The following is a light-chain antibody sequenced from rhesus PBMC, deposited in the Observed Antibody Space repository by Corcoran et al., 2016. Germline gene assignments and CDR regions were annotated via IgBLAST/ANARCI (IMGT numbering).Light chain of an antibody. V-gene: IGKV4-1*01. Sequence: DIVMTQSPDSLAVSLGERVTINCKSSQSLLYSSNNKNYLAWYQQKPGQASKLLIYWASTRESGVPNRFSGSGSVTDFTLTISGLQAEDVAVYYCQQYYSTPYSFGQGTKVEIK. CDR3: QQYYSTPYS. J-gene: IGKJ2*01. CDR2: WAS. CDR1: QSLLYSSNNKNY.